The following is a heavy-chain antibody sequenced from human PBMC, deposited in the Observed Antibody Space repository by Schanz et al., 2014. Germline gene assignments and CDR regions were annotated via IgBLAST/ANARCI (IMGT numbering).Heavy chain of an antibody. CDR3: AKGRFGELSAFDV. V-gene: IGHV3-23*01. CDR1: GFTFSSYA. D-gene: IGHD3-10*01. Sequence: EVQLLESGGGLVQPGGSLRLSCAASGFTFSSYAMTWVRQAPGMGLEWVSAISGSGGSTDYADSVKGRFTISRDNSKNTLYLQMNSLRAEDTAVYDCAKGRFGELSAFDVWGQGTIVTVSP. CDR2: ISGSGGST. J-gene: IGHJ3*01.